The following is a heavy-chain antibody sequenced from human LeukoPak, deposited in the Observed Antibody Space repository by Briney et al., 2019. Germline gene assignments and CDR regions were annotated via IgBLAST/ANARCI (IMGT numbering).Heavy chain of an antibody. CDR1: GGSFSGYY. Sequence: SETLSLTCAVYGGSFSGYYWGWIRQPPGKGLEWIGEINHSGSTNYNPSLKSRVTISVDTSKNQFSLKLSSVTAADTAVYYCARGRSWSIAVAARPLGAFDIWGQGTMVTVSS. CDR3: ARGRSWSIAVAARPLGAFDI. J-gene: IGHJ3*02. CDR2: INHSGST. V-gene: IGHV4-34*01. D-gene: IGHD6-19*01.